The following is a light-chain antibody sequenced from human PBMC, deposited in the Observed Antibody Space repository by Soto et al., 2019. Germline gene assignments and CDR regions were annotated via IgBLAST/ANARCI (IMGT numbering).Light chain of an antibody. Sequence: QSTLTQPASVSGSLGQWITISCTGTTSDIGAYNYVSWYQQYPGKAPQVIIYDVTNRPSGVSNRFSGSKSGNTASLTISGLQAEDEADYHCSSFSSSSTPVIFGGGTKLTVL. CDR1: TSDIGAYNY. J-gene: IGLJ2*01. V-gene: IGLV2-14*01. CDR3: SSFSSSSTPVI. CDR2: DVT.